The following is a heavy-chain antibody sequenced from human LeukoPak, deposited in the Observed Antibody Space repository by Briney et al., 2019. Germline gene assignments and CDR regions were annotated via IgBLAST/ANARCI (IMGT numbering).Heavy chain of an antibody. CDR1: GFTFSSYE. CDR3: ASFAGGAAGSFDY. D-gene: IGHD6-13*01. Sequence: LAGGSLRLSCAASGFTFSSYEMNWVAQAPGKGLEWVSYISSSGSTIYYADSVKGRFTISRDDAKNSLYLQMNSLRAEDTAVYYCASFAGGAAGSFDYWGQGTLVTVSS. CDR2: ISSSGSTI. V-gene: IGHV3-48*03. J-gene: IGHJ4*02.